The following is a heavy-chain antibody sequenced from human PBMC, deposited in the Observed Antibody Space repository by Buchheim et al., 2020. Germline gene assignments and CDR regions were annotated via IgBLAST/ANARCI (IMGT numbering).Heavy chain of an antibody. CDR3: ARDYLIVVVPAATTYYYYGMDV. D-gene: IGHD2-2*01. CDR1: GGSISSGGYY. CDR2: IYYSGST. J-gene: IGHJ6*02. Sequence: QVQLQESGPGLVKPSQTLSLTCTVYGGSISSGGYYWSWIRQHPGKGLEWIGYIYYSGSTYYNPSLKSRVTISVATSKNQFSLKLSSVTAADTAVYYCARDYLIVVVPAATTYYYYGMDVWGQGTT. V-gene: IGHV4-31*03.